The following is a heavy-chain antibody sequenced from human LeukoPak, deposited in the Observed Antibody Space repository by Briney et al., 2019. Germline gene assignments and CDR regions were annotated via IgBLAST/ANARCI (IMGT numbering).Heavy chain of an antibody. CDR3: ARSGGDRVEMPTIIDY. CDR2: IHYSGST. J-gene: IGHJ4*02. D-gene: IGHD5-24*01. V-gene: IGHV4-59*01. Sequence: SETLSLTCTVSGGYSRSYYWSWIRQPPGKGLEWIGYIHYSGSTKYNPSLKSRVTILVDTSKNQFSLRLSSVTAADTAVYYCARSGGDRVEMPTIIDYWGQGILVTVSS. CDR1: GGYSRSYY.